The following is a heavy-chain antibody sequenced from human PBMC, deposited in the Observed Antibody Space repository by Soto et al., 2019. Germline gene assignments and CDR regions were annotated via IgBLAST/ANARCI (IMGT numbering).Heavy chain of an antibody. D-gene: IGHD2-21*02. V-gene: IGHV3-74*01. J-gene: IGHJ3*01. CDR2: IHSDGSST. CDR3: ARGDKGGFDL. Sequence: EVQLVESEGGLVQRGGSLRLSCAASGFTFNYYWMHWVRQAPGQGLVWVSHIHSDGSSTTYADSVKGRFTISRDNAKNTLDLQMNRLRGEDTAVYYCARGDKGGFDLWGQGTTVTVSS. CDR1: GFTFNYYW.